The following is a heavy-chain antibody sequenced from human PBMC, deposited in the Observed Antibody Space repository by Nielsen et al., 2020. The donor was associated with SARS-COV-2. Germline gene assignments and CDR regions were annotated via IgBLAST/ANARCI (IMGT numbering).Heavy chain of an antibody. V-gene: IGHV3-30*14. CDR3: AKVERAALLRYFDWSPPLGGMDV. D-gene: IGHD3-9*01. J-gene: IGHJ6*02. CDR1: GFTFSSYA. Sequence: GGSLRLSCAASGFTFSSYAMHWVRQAPGKGLEWVAVISYDGSNKYYADSVKGRFTISRDNSKNTLYLQMNSLRAEDTAVYYCAKVERAALLRYFDWSPPLGGMDVWGQGTTVTVSS. CDR2: ISYDGSNK.